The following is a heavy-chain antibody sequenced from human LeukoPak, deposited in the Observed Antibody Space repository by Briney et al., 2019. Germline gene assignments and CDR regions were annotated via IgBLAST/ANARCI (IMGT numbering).Heavy chain of an antibody. CDR3: ARVEAVAGLDY. CDR1: GFTFSNYS. J-gene: IGHJ4*02. D-gene: IGHD6-19*01. Sequence: GGSLRLSCADSGFTFSNYSMNWVRQAPGKGLEWVSYISSSSSTIYYADSVKGRFTISRDNAKNSLYLQMNSLRAEDTAVYYCARVEAVAGLDYWGQGTLVTVSS. CDR2: ISSSSSTI. V-gene: IGHV3-48*01.